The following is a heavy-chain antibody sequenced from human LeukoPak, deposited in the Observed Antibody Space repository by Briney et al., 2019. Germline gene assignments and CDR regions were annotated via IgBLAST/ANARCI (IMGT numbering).Heavy chain of an antibody. CDR2: INPNSGGT. CDR3: ARDLGSSLRLGLYMDV. V-gene: IGHV1-2*02. CDR1: GYTFTGYY. D-gene: IGHD6-6*01. J-gene: IGHJ6*03. Sequence: ASEKVSCKASGYTFTGYYMHWVRQAPGQGLEWMGWINPNSGGTNYAQKFQGRVTMARDTSISTAYMELSRLRSDDTAVYYCARDLGSSLRLGLYMDVWGKGTTVTVSS.